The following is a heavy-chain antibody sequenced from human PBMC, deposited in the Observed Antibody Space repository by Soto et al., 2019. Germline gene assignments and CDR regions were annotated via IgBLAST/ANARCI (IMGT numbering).Heavy chain of an antibody. Sequence: SETLSLTCIVSGDSMNSGNHYWSWIRQPPGKGLEWIGYIYYSGSAYYNPSLKSRVTMSVDTSKNQFSLKVNSVTAADTAVYFCARAFGDFLFDNWGQGTLVTVSS. V-gene: IGHV4-30-4*01. D-gene: IGHD4-17*01. CDR2: IYYSGSA. CDR3: ARAFGDFLFDN. J-gene: IGHJ4*02. CDR1: GDSMNSGNHY.